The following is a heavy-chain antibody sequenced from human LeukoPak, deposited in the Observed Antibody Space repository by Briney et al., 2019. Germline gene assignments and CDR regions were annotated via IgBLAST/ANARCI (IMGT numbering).Heavy chain of an antibody. CDR3: ATDPTRRITVVRPEGG. CDR2: ISSSGSTI. V-gene: IGHV3-48*03. Sequence: GGSLRLSCAASGFTFTSYEMSWVRQAPGKGLEWVSYISSSGSTIYYADSVKGRFTISRDNAKNSLYLQMNSLRAEDTAVYYCATDPTRRITVVRPEGGWGQGTPVTVSS. CDR1: GFTFTSYE. D-gene: IGHD6-19*01. J-gene: IGHJ4*02.